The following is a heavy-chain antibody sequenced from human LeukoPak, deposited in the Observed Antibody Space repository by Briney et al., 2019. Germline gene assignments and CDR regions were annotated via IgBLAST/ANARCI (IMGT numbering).Heavy chain of an antibody. CDR2: ISGSGGNT. CDR1: GFTFSNYA. J-gene: IGHJ3*02. Sequence: GGSLRLSCTASGFTFSNYAMSWLRQAPGKGLEWVSDISGSGGNTHYADSVKGRFTISRDNAKNTLYLQMNSLRAEDTAVYYCAKDHGWEQTAYAFDIWGQGTMVTVSS. V-gene: IGHV3-23*01. D-gene: IGHD1-26*01. CDR3: AKDHGWEQTAYAFDI.